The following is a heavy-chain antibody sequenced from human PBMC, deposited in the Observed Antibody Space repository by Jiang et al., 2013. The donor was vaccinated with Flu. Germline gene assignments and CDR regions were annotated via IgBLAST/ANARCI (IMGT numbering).Heavy chain of an antibody. CDR3: ARIGTPVGRGSYYFDY. CDR1: GFSLTTVGMR. CDR2: IDWDDEK. J-gene: IGHJ4*02. D-gene: IGHD2-21*01. Sequence: KPTQTLTLTCSFSGFSLTTVGMRVTWIRQPPGKALEWLARIDWDDEKVHTTSLRTRLTISKDTSKNQVFLTLTNIDSVDTATYFCARIGTPVGRGSYYFDYWGQGILVTVSS. V-gene: IGHV2-70*04.